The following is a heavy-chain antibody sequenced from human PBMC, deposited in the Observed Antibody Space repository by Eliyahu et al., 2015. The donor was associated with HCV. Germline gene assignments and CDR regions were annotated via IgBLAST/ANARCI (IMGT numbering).Heavy chain of an antibody. J-gene: IGHJ4*02. V-gene: IGHV1-2*06. CDR1: XTPSLPTT. CDR2: TNPNSGGT. CDR3: ARERVANDYGDYPADH. D-gene: IGHD4-17*01. Sequence: QVQLVQSGAXVKKPGASVXAPARLXXTPSLPTTFTGXXRPLDKGLXGWDGTNPNSGGTNYAQKFQGRVTMTRDTSISTAYMELSSLRFDDTALYYCARERVANDYGDYPADHWGQGTLVTVSS.